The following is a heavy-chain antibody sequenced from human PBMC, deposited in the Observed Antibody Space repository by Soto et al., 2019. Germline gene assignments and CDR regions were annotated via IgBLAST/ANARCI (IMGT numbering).Heavy chain of an antibody. CDR3: ARDRRRYSSGWYVNWFDP. CDR1: GYTFTGYY. V-gene: IGHV1-2*02. J-gene: IGHJ5*02. D-gene: IGHD6-19*01. Sequence: RASVKVSCKASGYTFTGYYMHWVRQAPGQWLEWMGWINPDSGGTNYAQKFQGRVTMTRDTSISTAYMELSRLRSDDTAVYYCARDRRRYSSGWYVNWFDPWGQGTLVTVSS. CDR2: INPDSGGT.